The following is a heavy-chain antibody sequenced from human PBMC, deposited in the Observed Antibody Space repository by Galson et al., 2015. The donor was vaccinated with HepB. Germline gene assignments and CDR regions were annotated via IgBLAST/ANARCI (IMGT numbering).Heavy chain of an antibody. CDR1: GFTFSNYA. V-gene: IGHV3-30*18. CDR2: TIYSGAYK. CDR3: AKDTNGYGLDV. J-gene: IGHJ6*02. Sequence: SLSLSCAASGFTFSNYAMHWVRQAPGKGLEWVASTIYSGAYKYYADSVRGRFTISRDNSKSTLFLQMNSLRVEDTALYYCAKDTNGYGLDVWGQGTTVTVSS. D-gene: IGHD2-8*01.